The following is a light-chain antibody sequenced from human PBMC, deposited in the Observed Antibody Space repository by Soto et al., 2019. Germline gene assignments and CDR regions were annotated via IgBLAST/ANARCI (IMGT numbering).Light chain of an antibody. CDR3: SSYAVSNNYA. V-gene: IGLV2-8*01. J-gene: IGLJ1*01. Sequence: QSALTQPPSASGSPGQSVTISCTGTNSDVGGYNYVSWYQQHPGKAPKLMIYEVSKRPSGVPDRFSGSKSGNTASLTVSGLQAEDEADYYRSSYAVSNNYAFGTGTKVTVL. CDR2: EVS. CDR1: NSDVGGYNY.